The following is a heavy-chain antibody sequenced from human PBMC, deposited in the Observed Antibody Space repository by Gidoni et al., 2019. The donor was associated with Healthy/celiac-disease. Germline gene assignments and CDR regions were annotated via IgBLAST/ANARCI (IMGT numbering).Heavy chain of an antibody. CDR3: ARDPHGSAAGFFDY. Sequence: QVQLVQSGAEGKKPGASVTVSCKASGYTFTGYYMHWVRQAPGQGLEWMGWINPNSGGTNYAQKFQGRVTMTRDTSISTAYMELSRLRSDDTAVYYCARDPHGSAAGFFDYWGQGTLVTVSS. CDR1: GYTFTGYY. V-gene: IGHV1-2*02. D-gene: IGHD6-13*01. J-gene: IGHJ4*02. CDR2: INPNSGGT.